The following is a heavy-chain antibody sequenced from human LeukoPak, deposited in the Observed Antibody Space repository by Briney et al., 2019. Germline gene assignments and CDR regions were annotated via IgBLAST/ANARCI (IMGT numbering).Heavy chain of an antibody. J-gene: IGHJ4*02. CDR1: GGSISSSSYY. D-gene: IGHD6-13*01. V-gene: IGHV4-39*01. CDR2: IYYSGST. Sequence: PSETLSLTCSVSGGSISSSSYYWGWIRQPPGKGLEWIGSIYYSGSTYHNPSLKGRVTMSVDTSKNQFSLTLTSVTAADTAIYYCARLDYSSSYYDSWGQGTLVTVSS. CDR3: ARLDYSSSYYDS.